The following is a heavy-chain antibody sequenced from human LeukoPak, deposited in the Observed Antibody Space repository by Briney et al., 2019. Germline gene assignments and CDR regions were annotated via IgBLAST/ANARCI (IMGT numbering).Heavy chain of an antibody. D-gene: IGHD5-12*01. CDR1: GFIFKSYY. V-gene: IGHV3-48*01. CDR2: ISSSGTSI. J-gene: IGHJ4*02. Sequence: PGGSLRLSCAASGFIFKSYYMNWVRQAPGKGPEWVSLISSSGTSIYYTDSVKGRFTISRDNAQNSLYLQMNSLRAEDTAEYYCARSTGGYDGLFDYWGQGTLVTVSS. CDR3: ARSTGGYDGLFDY.